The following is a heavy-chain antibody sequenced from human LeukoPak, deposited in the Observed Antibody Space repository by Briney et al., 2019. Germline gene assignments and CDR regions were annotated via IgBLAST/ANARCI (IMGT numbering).Heavy chain of an antibody. CDR3: ARHGKSGGFDY. V-gene: IGHV4-59*08. D-gene: IGHD1-26*01. CDR1: GGSIINYY. Sequence: PSETLSLTCTVSGGSIINYYWSWIRQTPGKGLEWIGYINYSGSTNYNPSLKSRVTISLDTSKTQFSLQLSSVTAADTAVYYCARHGKSGGFDYWGQGTLVTVSS. J-gene: IGHJ4*02. CDR2: INYSGST.